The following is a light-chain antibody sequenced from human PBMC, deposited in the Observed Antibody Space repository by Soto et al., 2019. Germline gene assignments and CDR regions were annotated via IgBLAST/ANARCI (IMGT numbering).Light chain of an antibody. Sequence: QLTQSPSSLSACIGDRVTITFRATQAISRYLAWYQQKPGAVPKLLIYAATTLQSGVPSRFSGGASGTEFTLTITSLQSDDFATYYCQQLNSFPPEFGQGTKVDIK. J-gene: IGKJ1*01. CDR3: QQLNSFPPE. CDR2: AAT. CDR1: QAISRY. V-gene: IGKV1-9*01.